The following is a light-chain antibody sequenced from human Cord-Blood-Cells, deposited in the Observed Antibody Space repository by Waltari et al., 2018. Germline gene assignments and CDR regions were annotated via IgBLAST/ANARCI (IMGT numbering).Light chain of an antibody. CDR3: QQSYSTPLT. V-gene: IGKV1-39*01. J-gene: IGKJ4*01. CDR2: AAS. Sequence: DIQMTQPPSSLSASVGDRVTITCRASQSISSYLNWYQQKPGKAPKLLIYAASSLQSGVPSRFSGSGSGTDFTLTISSLQPEDFATYYCQQSYSTPLTFRGGTKVEIK. CDR1: QSISSY.